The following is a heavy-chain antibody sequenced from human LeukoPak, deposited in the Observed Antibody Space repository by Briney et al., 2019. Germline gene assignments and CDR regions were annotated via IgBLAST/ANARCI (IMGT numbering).Heavy chain of an antibody. Sequence: GGSLRLSCAASGFSFSSYWMSWVRQAPGKGLEWVANIKQDGSEKYYVDSVKGRFTISRDNAKNSLFLQMNSLRAEDTAVYYCARAHRYSSGWYFDYWGQGTLVTVSS. D-gene: IGHD6-19*01. J-gene: IGHJ4*02. CDR2: IKQDGSEK. CDR3: ARAHRYSSGWYFDY. CDR1: GFSFSSYW. V-gene: IGHV3-7*03.